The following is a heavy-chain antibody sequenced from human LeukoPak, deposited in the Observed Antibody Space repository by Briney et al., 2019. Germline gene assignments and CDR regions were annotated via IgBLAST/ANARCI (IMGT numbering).Heavy chain of an antibody. V-gene: IGHV4-39*01. CDR3: ARLDDSSGFAFDI. Sequence: SETLSLTCTVSGGFISSGSYYWGWIRQPPGKGLEWIGSIYYSGNTYYNPSLKSRVTISVDTSKNQFSLKLSSVTAADTAVYYCARLDDSSGFAFDIWGQGTMVTVSS. J-gene: IGHJ3*02. CDR2: IYYSGNT. CDR1: GGFISSGSYY. D-gene: IGHD3-22*01.